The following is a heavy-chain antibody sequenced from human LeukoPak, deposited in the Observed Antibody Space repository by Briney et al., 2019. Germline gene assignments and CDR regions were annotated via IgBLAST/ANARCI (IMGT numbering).Heavy chain of an antibody. V-gene: IGHV3-7*01. J-gene: IGHJ4*02. CDR1: GFTFSDYW. Sequence: GGSLRLSCTASGFTFSDYWMTWVRQAPGKGLEWVANIKKDGSAKYYVDSVKGRFTISRDNAKNSLYLQMDSLRVEDTATYYCARWRGSTSERSDYWGQGTLVTVSS. CDR2: IKKDGSAK. CDR3: ARWRGSTSERSDY. D-gene: IGHD2-2*01.